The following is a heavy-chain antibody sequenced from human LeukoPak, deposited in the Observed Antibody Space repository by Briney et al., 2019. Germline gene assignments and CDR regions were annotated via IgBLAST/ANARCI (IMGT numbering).Heavy chain of an antibody. CDR3: AKDYTTYSYGFMGFDY. D-gene: IGHD5-18*01. J-gene: IGHJ4*02. Sequence: GGSLRLSCAASGFTFSSYAMSWVRQAPGKGLEWVSAISGSGGSTYYADSVKGRFTISRDNSKNTLYLQMDSLRAEDTAVYYCAKDYTTYSYGFMGFDYWGQGTLVTVSS. CDR2: ISGSGGST. V-gene: IGHV3-23*01. CDR1: GFTFSSYA.